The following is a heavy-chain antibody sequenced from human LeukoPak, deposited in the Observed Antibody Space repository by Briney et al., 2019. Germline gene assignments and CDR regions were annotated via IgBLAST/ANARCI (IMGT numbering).Heavy chain of an antibody. Sequence: GGSLRLSCVASEFTFSNYAMNWVRQAPGKGLEWVSGMSGSGDYTYYAYSVKGRFTISRDNSKNTLFLQMNSLRVEDTAVHYCAKGGLWFGNLLVPLWGQGTLVTVSS. D-gene: IGHD3-10*01. J-gene: IGHJ4*02. CDR3: AKGGLWFGNLLVPL. CDR1: EFTFSNYA. CDR2: MSGSGDYT. V-gene: IGHV3-23*01.